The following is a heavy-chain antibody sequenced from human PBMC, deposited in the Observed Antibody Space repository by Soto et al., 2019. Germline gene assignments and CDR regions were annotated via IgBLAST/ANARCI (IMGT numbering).Heavy chain of an antibody. V-gene: IGHV3-30*18. CDR2: ISYDGSNK. CDR1: GFTFSSYG. J-gene: IGHJ4*02. CDR3: AKDLVPSVTIFGVVIIVGSPFDD. Sequence: GGSLRLSCAASGFTFSSYGMHWVRQAPGKGLEWVAVISYDGSNKYYADSVKGRFTISRDNSKNTLYLQMNSLRAEDTAVYYCAKDLVPSVTIFGVVIIVGSPFDDWGEGTVVTVSS. D-gene: IGHD3-3*01.